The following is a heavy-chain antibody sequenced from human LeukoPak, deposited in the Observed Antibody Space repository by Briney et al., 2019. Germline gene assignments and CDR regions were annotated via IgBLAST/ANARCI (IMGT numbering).Heavy chain of an antibody. CDR2: INPNSGGT. V-gene: IGHV1-2*03. J-gene: IGHJ4*02. CDR3: ARVTGRYSSSSGPGY. Sequence: LGASVKVSCKASGYTFTGYYMHWVRQAPGQGLEWMGWINPNSGGTNYAQKFQGRVTMTRDTSISTAYMELSRLRSDDTAVYYCARVTGRYSSSSGPGYWGQGTLVTVSS. CDR1: GYTFTGYY. D-gene: IGHD6-6*01.